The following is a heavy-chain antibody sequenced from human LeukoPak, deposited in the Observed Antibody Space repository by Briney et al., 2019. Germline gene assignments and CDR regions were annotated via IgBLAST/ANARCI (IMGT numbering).Heavy chain of an antibody. V-gene: IGHV4-39*01. CDR1: GGSISSSSYY. J-gene: IGHJ4*02. D-gene: IGHD3-22*01. Sequence: SETLSLTCTVSGGSISSSSYYWGWIRQPPGKGLEWIGTIYYSGSTYYNPSLKSRVTVSVDTSKNQFSLKLSSVTAADTAVYYRARGLRGYYGSSVGYWGQGTLVTVSS. CDR3: ARGLRGYYGSSVGY. CDR2: IYYSGST.